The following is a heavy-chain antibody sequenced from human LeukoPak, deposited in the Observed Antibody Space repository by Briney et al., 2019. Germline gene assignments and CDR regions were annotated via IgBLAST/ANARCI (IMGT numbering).Heavy chain of an antibody. CDR2: FDPEDGET. CDR3: ARKDEDYGGNSGEDY. CDR1: GYTLTELS. Sequence: ASVKASCKVSGYTLTELSMHWVRQAPGKGLEWMGGFDPEDGETIYAQKFQGRVTMTEDTSTDTAYMELSSLRSEDTAVYYCARKDEDYGGNSGEDYWGQGTLVTVSS. D-gene: IGHD4-23*01. V-gene: IGHV1-24*01. J-gene: IGHJ4*02.